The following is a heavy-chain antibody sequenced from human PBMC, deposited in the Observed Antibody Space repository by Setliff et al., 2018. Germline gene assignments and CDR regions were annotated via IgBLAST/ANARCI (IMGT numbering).Heavy chain of an antibody. V-gene: IGHV1-18*01. CDR2: IFPKTGNT. D-gene: IGHD2-8*02. J-gene: IGHJ4*02. Sequence: ASVKVSCKASGYTFTNYGITWVRLAPGQGLEWMGWIFPKTGNTNYAHKLQGRVTMTTDTSTGTAYMDLRSLRSDDTAVYYCSRLVRFCTASTCQGASASEHWGQGTLVTVS. CDR3: SRLVRFCTASTCQGASASEH. CDR1: GYTFTNYG.